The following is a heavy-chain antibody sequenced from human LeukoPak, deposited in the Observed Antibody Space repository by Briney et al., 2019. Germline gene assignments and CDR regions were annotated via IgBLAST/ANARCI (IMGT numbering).Heavy chain of an antibody. CDR2: IYYSGST. Sequence: LEWIGYIYYSGSTNYNPSLKSRVTISVDTSKNHFSLKLNSVTAADTAVYYCARDGGYYFDYWGQGALVTVSS. V-gene: IGHV4-61*03. D-gene: IGHD3-16*01. J-gene: IGHJ4*02. CDR3: ARDGGYYFDY.